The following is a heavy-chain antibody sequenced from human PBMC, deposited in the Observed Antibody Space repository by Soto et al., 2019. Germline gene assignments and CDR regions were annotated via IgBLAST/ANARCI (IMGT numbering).Heavy chain of an antibody. CDR3: AGYPTGYYGMDV. CDR1: GGTFSSYA. CDR2: IIPTFGTA. D-gene: IGHD1-1*01. V-gene: IGHV1-69*06. Sequence: SVKVSCKASGGTFSSYAISWVRQAPGQGLEWMGGIIPTFGTANYAQKFQGRVTITADKSTSTAYMERSSLRSEDAAVYYCAGYPTGYYGMDVWGQGTTVTVCS. J-gene: IGHJ6*02.